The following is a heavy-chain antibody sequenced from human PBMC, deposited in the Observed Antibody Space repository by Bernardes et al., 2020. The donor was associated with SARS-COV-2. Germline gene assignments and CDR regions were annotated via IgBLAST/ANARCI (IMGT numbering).Heavy chain of an antibody. V-gene: IGHV3-21*01. CDR3: AKSYYDSVEDAFEI. J-gene: IGHJ3*02. Sequence: GGSLRLSCATSGFTFSRYSVNWVHQAPGKGLEWVTSISGSDGLHSYTYYADSVRGRFTVSSDNAKKSLYLQMNSLRVEDTAVYYCAKSYYDSVEDAFEIWGQGTMVTVSS. D-gene: IGHD3-22*01. CDR1: GFTFSRYS. CDR2: ISGSDGLHSYT.